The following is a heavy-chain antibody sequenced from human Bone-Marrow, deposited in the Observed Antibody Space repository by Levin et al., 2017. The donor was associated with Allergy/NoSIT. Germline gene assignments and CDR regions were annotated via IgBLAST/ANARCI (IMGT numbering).Heavy chain of an antibody. CDR1: GFTFTTAW. V-gene: IGHV3-15*01. CDR3: TTVGGALEWIYYFDL. J-gene: IGHJ2*01. D-gene: IGHD3-3*01. CDR2: IKSRTDGGTT. Sequence: GGSLRLSCATSGFTFTTAWMTWVRHVPGKGLQWLGRIKSRTDGGTTEYAAPMKDRLIISRDDSKNTRFLQMSSLKSEDSGVYYCTTVGGALEWIYYFDLWGRGTLVTVSS.